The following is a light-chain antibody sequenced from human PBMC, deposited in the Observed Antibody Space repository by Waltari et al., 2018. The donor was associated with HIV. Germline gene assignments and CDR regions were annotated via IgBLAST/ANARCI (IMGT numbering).Light chain of an antibody. J-gene: IGKJ2*01. Sequence: IQLTQSPSSLSASVVDRVTITCRASQSISSYLNWYQQKPGKAPKLLIYAASSLQSGVPSRFSGSGSGTDFTLTISSLQPEDFATYYCQQSYSTPRTFGQGTKLEIK. V-gene: IGKV1-39*01. CDR2: AAS. CDR3: QQSYSTPRT. CDR1: QSISSY.